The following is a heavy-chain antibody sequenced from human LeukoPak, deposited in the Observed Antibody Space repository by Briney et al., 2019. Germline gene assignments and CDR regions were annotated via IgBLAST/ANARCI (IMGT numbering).Heavy chain of an antibody. J-gene: IGHJ3*02. D-gene: IGHD2-2*02. V-gene: IGHV1-8*01. CDR2: MNPNSGNT. Sequence: ASVKVSCKASGYSFTSYDINCVRQATGQGVEWMGWMNPNSGNTGYAQKFQGRVTMTRNTSIRTAYMELSSLRSEDTAVYYCAIAIPVPVKDDAFDIWGQGTMVTVSS. CDR3: AIAIPVPVKDDAFDI. CDR1: GYSFTSYD.